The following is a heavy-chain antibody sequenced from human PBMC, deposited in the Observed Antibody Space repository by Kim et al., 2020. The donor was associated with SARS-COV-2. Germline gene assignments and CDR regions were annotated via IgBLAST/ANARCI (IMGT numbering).Heavy chain of an antibody. CDR1: GFTFSSYD. CDR3: ARGILGGYYGMDV. Sequence: GGSLRLSCAASGFTFSSYDMNWVHQTPGKGLEWVSSISTSGYIYYADSVKGRFTISRDNAKNSLWLQMNSLRAEDTAVYYCARGILGGYYGMDVWGQGTTVTVSS. V-gene: IGHV3-21*01. CDR2: ISTSGYI. D-gene: IGHD1-26*01. J-gene: IGHJ6*02.